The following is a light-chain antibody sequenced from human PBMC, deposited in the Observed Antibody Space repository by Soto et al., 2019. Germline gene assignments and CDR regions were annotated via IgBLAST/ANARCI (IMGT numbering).Light chain of an antibody. V-gene: IGKV3-15*01. J-gene: IGKJ1*01. CDR3: QQCNNWPRT. CDR2: SAS. Sequence: EITMTQSPATLSVSPGERATLSCRASQSVGTDLAWYQQKPGQAPRLLIYSASARVTGIPARFSGSGSGTEFTLTISSLQSEDFAVYYCQQCNNWPRTFGQGTKVDIK. CDR1: QSVGTD.